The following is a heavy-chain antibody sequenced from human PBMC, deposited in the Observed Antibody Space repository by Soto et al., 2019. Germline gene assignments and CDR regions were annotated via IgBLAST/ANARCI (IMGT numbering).Heavy chain of an antibody. J-gene: IGHJ4*02. CDR1: GCSISSGGYS. CDR2: IYHSGST. Sequence: PSETLSLTCAVSGCSISSGGYSWSWIRQPPGKGLEWIGYIYHSGSTYYNPSLKSRVTISVDRSKNQFSLKLSSVTAADTAVYYCARDPGRWGQGTLVTVSS. V-gene: IGHV4-30-2*01. CDR3: ARDPGR.